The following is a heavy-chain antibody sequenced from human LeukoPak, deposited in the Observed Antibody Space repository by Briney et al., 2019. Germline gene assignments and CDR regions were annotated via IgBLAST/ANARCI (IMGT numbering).Heavy chain of an antibody. CDR2: ISAYNGNT. J-gene: IGHJ4*02. V-gene: IGHV1-18*04. D-gene: IGHD3-9*01. CDR3: AREEHYDILTGYYGELGY. CDR1: GYTFTSYG. Sequence: ASVKVSCKASGYTFTSYGISWVRQAPGQGLEWMGWISAYNGNTNYAQKLQGRVTMTTDTSTSTAYMELRSLRSDDTAVYYCAREEHYDILTGYYGELGYWGQGTLVTVSS.